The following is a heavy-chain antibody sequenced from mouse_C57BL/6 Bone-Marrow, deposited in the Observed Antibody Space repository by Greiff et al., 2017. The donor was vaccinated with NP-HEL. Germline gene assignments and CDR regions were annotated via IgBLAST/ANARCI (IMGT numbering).Heavy chain of an antibody. CDR1: GFTFSSYA. J-gene: IGHJ3*01. V-gene: IGHV5-9-1*02. Sequence: DVTLVESGEGLVKPGGSLKLSCAASGFTFSSYAMSWVRQTPEKRLEWVAYISSGGDYIYYADTVKGRFTISRDNARNTLYLQMSSLKSEDTAMYYCTRELRAGFAYWGQGTLVTVSA. CDR3: TRELRAGFAY. CDR2: ISSGGDYI. D-gene: IGHD1-1*01.